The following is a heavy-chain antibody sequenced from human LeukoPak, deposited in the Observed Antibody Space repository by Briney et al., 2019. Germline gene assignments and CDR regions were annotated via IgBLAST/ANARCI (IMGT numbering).Heavy chain of an antibody. CDR2: IYYSGST. J-gene: IGHJ5*02. V-gene: IGHV4-39*07. Sequence: SEALSPTCTVSGGSITSSSYYWGWIRQPPGKGLEWIGSIYYSGSTYYNPSLKSRVTISVDTSKNQFSLKLSSVTAADTAVYYCARDSYHIILTAGFDPWGQGTLVTVSS. CDR3: ARDSYHIILTAGFDP. CDR1: GGSITSSSYY. D-gene: IGHD3-9*01.